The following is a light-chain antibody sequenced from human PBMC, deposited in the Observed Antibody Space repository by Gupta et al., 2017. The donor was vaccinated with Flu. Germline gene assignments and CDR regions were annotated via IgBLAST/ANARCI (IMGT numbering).Light chain of an antibody. Sequence: QSALTHPRSVSGSPGQSVTISCTGTSSDVGGYNHVSWYQQHPGKAPKLMIYGVTERPSGVPDRFSGSKSGNTASLTISGLQAEDEADYYCCSYAGSYTWVFGGGTKLTVL. V-gene: IGLV2-11*01. CDR1: SSDVGGYNH. CDR2: GVT. CDR3: CSYAGSYTWV. J-gene: IGLJ3*02.